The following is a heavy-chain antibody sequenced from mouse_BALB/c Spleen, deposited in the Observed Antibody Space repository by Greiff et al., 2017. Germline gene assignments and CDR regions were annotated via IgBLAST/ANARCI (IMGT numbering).Heavy chain of an antibody. CDR2: IDPYYGGT. D-gene: IGHD1-1*01. V-gene: IGHV1-39*01. CDR3: AREEDYGSSYYFDY. J-gene: IGHJ2*01. Sequence: EVKLMESGPELEKPGASVKISCKASGYSFTGYNMNWVKQSNGKSLEWIGNIDPYYGGTSYNQKFKGKATLTVDKSSSTAYMQLKSLTSEDSAVYYCAREEDYGSSYYFDYWGQGTTLTVSS. CDR1: GYSFTGYN.